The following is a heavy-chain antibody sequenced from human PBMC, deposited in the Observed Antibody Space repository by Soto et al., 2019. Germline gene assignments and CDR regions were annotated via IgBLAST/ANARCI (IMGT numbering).Heavy chain of an antibody. D-gene: IGHD2-15*01. Sequence: GGSLRLSCAASGSTFSDYAMSWVRQAPGKGLEWVSGLGGSNSDTHYAASVEGRFTVSRDNSRSTLFLQMNSLRVEDTAVYYCAKDKVDHNSVWDPFDIWGQGTMVTVSS. CDR1: GSTFSDYA. V-gene: IGHV3-23*01. CDR2: LGGSNSDT. J-gene: IGHJ3*02. CDR3: AKDKVDHNSVWDPFDI.